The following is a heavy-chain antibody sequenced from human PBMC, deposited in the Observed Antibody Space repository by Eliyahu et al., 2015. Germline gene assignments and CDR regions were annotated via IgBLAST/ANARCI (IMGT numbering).Heavy chain of an antibody. CDR3: ARIMRSGPWPYYYYYYGMDV. D-gene: IGHD3-10*01. J-gene: IGHJ6*02. CDR1: GFSLXTSGMX. CDR2: IDXDDDK. V-gene: IGHV2-70*01. Sequence: QVTLRESGPALVKPTQTLXLTCTFSGFSLXTSGMXXSWIRQPPGXALEWLALIDXDDDKYYXTSLKTRLTISKDTSKNQVVLTMTNMDPVDTATYYCARIMRSGPWPYYYYYYGMDVWGQGTTVTVSS.